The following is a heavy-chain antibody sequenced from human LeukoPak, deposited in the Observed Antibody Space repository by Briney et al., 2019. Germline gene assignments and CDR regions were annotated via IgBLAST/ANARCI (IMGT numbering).Heavy chain of an antibody. CDR2: IYYTGST. Sequence: PSETLSLTCTVSGGSISNYYWSWIRQPPGKGLECIGYIYYTGSTNYNPSLKSRVTISVDTSNNQFSLKLTSLTAADTALYYCARAYLHYYDSSGYLYYFDYWGQGALVTVSS. CDR3: ARAYLHYYDSSGYLYYFDY. CDR1: GGSISNYY. J-gene: IGHJ4*02. D-gene: IGHD3-22*01. V-gene: IGHV4-59*01.